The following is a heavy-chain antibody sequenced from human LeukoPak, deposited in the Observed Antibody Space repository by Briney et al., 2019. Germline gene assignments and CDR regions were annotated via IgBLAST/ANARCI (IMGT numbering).Heavy chain of an antibody. CDR3: ASWEWFGERTNNWFDP. J-gene: IGHJ5*02. V-gene: IGHV1-69*13. D-gene: IGHD3-10*01. Sequence: GASVKVSCKASGGTFSSYAISWVRQAPGQGLEWMGGIIPIFGTANYAQKFQGRVTITADESTSTAYMELSSLRSEDTAVYYCASWEWFGERTNNWFDPWGQGTLVTVSS. CDR1: GGTFSSYA. CDR2: IIPIFGTA.